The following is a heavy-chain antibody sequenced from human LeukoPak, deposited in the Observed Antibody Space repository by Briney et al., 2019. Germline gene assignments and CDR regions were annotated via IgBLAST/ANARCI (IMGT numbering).Heavy chain of an antibody. J-gene: IGHJ4*02. Sequence: SETLSLTCAVYGGSFSGYYWSWIRQPPGKGLEWIGEINHSGSTNYNPSLKSRVTISVDTSKNQFSLKLSSVTAADTAVYYCAKALNYGSGSNWGQGTLVTVSS. V-gene: IGHV4-34*01. CDR1: GGSFSGYY. D-gene: IGHD3-10*01. CDR3: AKALNYGSGSN. CDR2: INHSGST.